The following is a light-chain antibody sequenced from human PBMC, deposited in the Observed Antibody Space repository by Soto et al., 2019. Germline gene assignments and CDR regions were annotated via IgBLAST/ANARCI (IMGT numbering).Light chain of an antibody. J-gene: IGLJ1*01. CDR2: EGS. CDR1: SSDVGSYNL. CDR3: CSYAVSSTYV. Sequence: QSALTQPASVSGSPGQSITISCTGTSSDVGSYNLVSWYQQHPGKAPKLMIYEGSKWPSGVSNRFSGSKSGNTASLTISGLQGEDEAVYYCCSYAVSSTYVFGTGTKLTVL. V-gene: IGLV2-23*01.